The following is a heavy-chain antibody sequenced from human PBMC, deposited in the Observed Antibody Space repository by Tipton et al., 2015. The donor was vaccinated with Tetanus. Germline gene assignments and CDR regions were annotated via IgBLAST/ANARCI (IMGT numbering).Heavy chain of an antibody. CDR2: IYYSGTT. V-gene: IGHV4-61*01. J-gene: IGHJ4*02. CDR1: GGSVRSTNSY. D-gene: IGHD5-12*01. Sequence: TLSLTCTVSGGSVRSTNSYWSWLRQPPGKGLEWIGYIYYSGTTKYNPSLKSRVTMSVDTSKNQFSLNLTSVTAADTALFYCARVDSANDRIDHWGQGTLVTVSS. CDR3: ARVDSANDRIDH.